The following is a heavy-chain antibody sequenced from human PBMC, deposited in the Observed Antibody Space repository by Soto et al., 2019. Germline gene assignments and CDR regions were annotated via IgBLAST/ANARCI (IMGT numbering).Heavy chain of an antibody. V-gene: IGHV1-3*01. Sequence: XSVMVSCKTSGYSFTSYAMHWVRQAPGQRLEWMGWINAGNGNTKYSQKFQGRVTITRDTSASTAYMELSSLRSEDTAVYYCARDVYNWNDAIVWGQGTLVTVSS. CDR1: GYSFTSYA. J-gene: IGHJ4*02. CDR2: INAGNGNT. CDR3: ARDVYNWNDAIV. D-gene: IGHD1-1*01.